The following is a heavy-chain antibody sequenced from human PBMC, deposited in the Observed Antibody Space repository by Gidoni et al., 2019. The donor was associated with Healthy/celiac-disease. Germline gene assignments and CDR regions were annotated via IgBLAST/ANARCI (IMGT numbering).Heavy chain of an antibody. CDR2: IVVGSGNT. CDR3: AAIYSSSSGSPFDY. V-gene: IGHV1-58*01. D-gene: IGHD6-6*01. J-gene: IGHJ4*02. CDR1: GFTFTSSA. Sequence: QMQLVQSGPEVKKPGTSVQVSCKASGFTFTSSAVQWVRQARGQRLEWIGWIVVGSGNTNYAQKFQERVTITRDMSTSTAYMELSSLRSEDTAVYYCAAIYSSSSGSPFDYWGQGTLVTVSS.